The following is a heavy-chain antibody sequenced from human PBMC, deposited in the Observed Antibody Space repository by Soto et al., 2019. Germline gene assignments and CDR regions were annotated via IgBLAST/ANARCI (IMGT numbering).Heavy chain of an antibody. CDR1: GFTFDDYA. CDR3: AKDIWGSYFKTPSPDY. D-gene: IGHD3-16*01. V-gene: IGHV3-9*01. Sequence: GGSLRLSCAASGFTFDDYAMHWVRQAPGKGLEWVSGISWNSGSIGYADSVKGRFTISRDNAKNSLYLQMNSLRAEDTALYYCAKDIWGSYFKTPSPDYWGQGTLVTVSS. J-gene: IGHJ4*02. CDR2: ISWNSGSI.